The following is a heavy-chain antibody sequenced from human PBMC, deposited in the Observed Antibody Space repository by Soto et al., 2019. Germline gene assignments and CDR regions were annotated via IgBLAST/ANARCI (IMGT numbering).Heavy chain of an antibody. CDR2: ISYDGSNK. Sequence: QVQLVESGGGVVQPGRSLRLSCAPSGFTFSNYAMHWVRQAPGKGLEWVAVISYDGSNKYYADSVMGQFTISRDNSKNTLYLQMNSLRAEDTAVYYCARDKRDLRFLEWSYYFDYWGQGTLVTVSS. CDR3: ARDKRDLRFLEWSYYFDY. V-gene: IGHV3-30-3*01. D-gene: IGHD3-3*01. CDR1: GFTFSNYA. J-gene: IGHJ4*02.